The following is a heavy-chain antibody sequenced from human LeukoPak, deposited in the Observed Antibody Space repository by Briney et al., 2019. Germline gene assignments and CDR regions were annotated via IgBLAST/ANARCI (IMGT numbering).Heavy chain of an antibody. CDR3: AKARGDDILTGYHD. D-gene: IGHD3-9*01. CDR1: GFTFDDYA. V-gene: IGHV3-9*01. CDR2: ISWNSGSI. Sequence: QSGGSLRLSCAASGFTFDDYAMHWVRQAPGKGLEWVSGISWNSGSIGYADSVKGRFTISRDNAKNSLYLQMNSLRAEDTALYYCAKARGDDILTGYHDWGQGTLVTVPS. J-gene: IGHJ4*02.